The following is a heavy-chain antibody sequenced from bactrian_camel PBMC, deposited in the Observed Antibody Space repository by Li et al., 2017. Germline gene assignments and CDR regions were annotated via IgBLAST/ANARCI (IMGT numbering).Heavy chain of an antibody. CDR3: AAEGARFVHAGRWCPDPAGY. V-gene: IGHV3S53*01. J-gene: IGHJ6*01. CDR1: TFPFATD. D-gene: IGHD2*01. CDR2: ITIDGTT. Sequence: VQLVESGGGSVMTGETLRLSCTPSTFPFATDMGWYRQAPGNECEMVSDITIDGTTRYAESVKGRFTISQDTATGTVYLQMNNLKPEDTAVYYCAAEGARFVHAGRWCPDPAGYWGRGTQVTVS.